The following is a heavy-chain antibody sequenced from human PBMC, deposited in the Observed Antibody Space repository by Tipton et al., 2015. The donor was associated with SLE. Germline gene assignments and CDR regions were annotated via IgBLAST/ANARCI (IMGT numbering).Heavy chain of an antibody. Sequence: LRLSCTVSGGSISSYYWSWIRQPPGKGLEWIGYIYYSGSTNYKPSLKSRITISVDTSKNQFSLRLSSVTAADTTVYYCARGGRRVLTTPSDAFDIWGQGTMVTVSA. CDR3: ARGGRRVLTTPSDAFDI. CDR1: GGSISSYY. J-gene: IGHJ3*02. D-gene: IGHD4/OR15-4a*01. V-gene: IGHV4-59*01. CDR2: IYYSGST.